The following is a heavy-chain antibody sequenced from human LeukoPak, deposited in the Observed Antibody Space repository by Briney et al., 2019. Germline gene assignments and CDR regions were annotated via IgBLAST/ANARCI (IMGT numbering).Heavy chain of an antibody. D-gene: IGHD3-10*01. J-gene: IGHJ4*02. CDR3: ARGRSHYYGSGSYYTY. Sequence: PSETLSLTCAVYGGSFSGYYWSWLRQHPGKGLEWRGEINDSGRTNYKPSLRSGVTISEETSKNQCSVKLSSVTAADTAVYYCARGRSHYYGSGSYYTYWGQGTLVTVSS. CDR1: GGSFSGYY. CDR2: INDSGRT. V-gene: IGHV4-34*01.